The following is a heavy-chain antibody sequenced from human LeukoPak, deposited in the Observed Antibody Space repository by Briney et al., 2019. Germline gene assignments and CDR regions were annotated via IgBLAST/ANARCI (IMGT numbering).Heavy chain of an antibody. D-gene: IGHD3-22*01. CDR2: ISWNSGSI. V-gene: IGHV3-9*01. Sequence: GGSLRLSCAASGFTFDDYAMHWVRQAPGKGLEWVSGISWNSGSIGYADSVKGRFTISRDNAKNSLYLQMNSLRAEDTALYYCAKALPYYYDSSGYFYYYGMDVWGQGTTVTVSS. CDR3: AKALPYYYDSSGYFYYYGMDV. CDR1: GFTFDDYA. J-gene: IGHJ6*02.